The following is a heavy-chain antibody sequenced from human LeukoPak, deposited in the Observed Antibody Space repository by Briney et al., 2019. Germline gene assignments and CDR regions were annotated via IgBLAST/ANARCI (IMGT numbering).Heavy chain of an antibody. Sequence: SETLSLTCTVSGGSISRGGYYWSWIRQHPGKGLEWIGYIYYSGSTYYNPSLKSRVTISVDTSKNQFSLNLSSVTAADTAVYYCARGRGYSGYDWGQGTLVSVSS. D-gene: IGHD5-12*01. CDR1: GGSISRGGYY. V-gene: IGHV4-31*03. CDR3: ARGRGYSGYD. CDR2: IYYSGST. J-gene: IGHJ4*02.